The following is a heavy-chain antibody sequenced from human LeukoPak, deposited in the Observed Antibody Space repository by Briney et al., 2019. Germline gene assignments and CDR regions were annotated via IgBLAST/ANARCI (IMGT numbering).Heavy chain of an antibody. Sequence: SETLSLTCSVSGGSILSSIYYWVWIRQPPGKGLEWIGSIHDSGSTDYNPSLKSRVTISVDTSKNQFSLKLSSVTAADTAVYYWARIFGGNSNNCYCDYGGQGTLVTVSS. CDR2: IHDSGST. D-gene: IGHD4-23*01. J-gene: IGHJ4*02. CDR3: ARIFGGNSNNCYCDY. CDR1: GGSILSSIYY. V-gene: IGHV4-39*01.